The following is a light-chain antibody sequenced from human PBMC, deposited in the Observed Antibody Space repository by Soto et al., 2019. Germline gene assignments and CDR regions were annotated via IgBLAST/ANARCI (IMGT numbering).Light chain of an antibody. CDR1: QSVSSNF. Sequence: EIVLTQSPGTLSLSPGERATLSCRASQSVSSNFLAWYQQKPGQAPKLLISGGSSRATGTPDRFSGSGSGTDFTLTITKLEPEDFAVYSCQQYGSSPGTFGQGTKLEIK. V-gene: IGKV3-20*01. CDR3: QQYGSSPGT. J-gene: IGKJ2*02. CDR2: GGS.